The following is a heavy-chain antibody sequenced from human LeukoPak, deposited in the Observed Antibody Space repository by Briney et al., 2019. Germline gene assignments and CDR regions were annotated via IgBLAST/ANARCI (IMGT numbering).Heavy chain of an antibody. J-gene: IGHJ4*02. CDR3: ARDQGSFDY. CDR1: GFTFSSFG. Sequence: GGSLRLSCAASGFTFSSFGMNWVRQVPGKGLEWVSVIYSGGSTYYADSVKGRFTISRDNSKNTLYLQMNSLRAEDTAVYYCARDQGSFDYWGQGTLATVSS. V-gene: IGHV3-53*01. D-gene: IGHD2-15*01. CDR2: IYSGGST.